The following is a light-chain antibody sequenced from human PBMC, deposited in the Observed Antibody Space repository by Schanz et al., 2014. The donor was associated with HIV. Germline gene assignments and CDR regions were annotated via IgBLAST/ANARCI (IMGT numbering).Light chain of an antibody. CDR3: SSYTGINSVI. V-gene: IGLV2-8*01. J-gene: IGLJ2*01. CDR1: SSDIGGYDY. CDR2: EVN. Sequence: QSVLTQPASASGSPGQSVTIACNGTSSDIGGYDYVSWYQQSPGKAPKLLIYEVNKRPSGVPRRFSGSKFDNTASLTVSGLHADDEAEYFCSSYTGINSVIFGGGTKLTVL.